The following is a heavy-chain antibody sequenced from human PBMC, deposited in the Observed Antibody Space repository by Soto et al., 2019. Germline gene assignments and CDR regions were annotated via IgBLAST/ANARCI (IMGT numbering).Heavy chain of an antibody. D-gene: IGHD3-10*01. CDR2: IYPGDSDA. V-gene: IGHV5-51*01. Sequence: PGESLKISCKASGYNFISYWIAWVRQMPGKGLEWMGIIYPGDSDATYSPSFEGQVTFSVDKSITTAYLQWISLKASDTAMYYRARQAHFRSGTYSSDSWGKGTQVTVSS. CDR3: ARQAHFRSGTYSSDS. J-gene: IGHJ4*02. CDR1: GYNFISYW.